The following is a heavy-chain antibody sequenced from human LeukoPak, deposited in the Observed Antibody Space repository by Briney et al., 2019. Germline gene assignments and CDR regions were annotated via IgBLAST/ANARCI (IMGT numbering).Heavy chain of an antibody. D-gene: IGHD3-3*01. Sequence: GGSLRLSCAASGFTFSSYWMSWVRQAPGKGLEWVADINQDGSEKYYVDSVKGRFTISRDNAKNSLYLQMNSLRAEDTAVYYCARERGGYDFWSGYYKPYYYYYMDVWGKGTTVTVSS. CDR1: GFTFSSYW. V-gene: IGHV3-7*01. CDR2: INQDGSEK. CDR3: ARERGGYDFWSGYYKPYYYYYMDV. J-gene: IGHJ6*03.